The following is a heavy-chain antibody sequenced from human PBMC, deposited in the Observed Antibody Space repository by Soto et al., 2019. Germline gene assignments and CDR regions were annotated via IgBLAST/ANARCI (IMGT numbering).Heavy chain of an antibody. CDR3: AKDQDVDTSFRDAFDM. D-gene: IGHD5-18*01. Sequence: QVQLVQSGAEVKNPGASVKVSCKASGYSFSNYAMHWVRQAPGHRLEWMGWINVGNGHTRYSEKFKGRVAFNGDTSATTAYMELSGLRSEDTAVYYCAKDQDVDTSFRDAFDMWGQGTMVTVSS. CDR2: INVGNGHT. J-gene: IGHJ3*02. V-gene: IGHV1-3*01. CDR1: GYSFSNYA.